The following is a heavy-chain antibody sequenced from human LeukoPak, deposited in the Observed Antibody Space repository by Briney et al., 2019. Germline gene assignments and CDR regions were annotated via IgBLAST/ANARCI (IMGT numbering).Heavy chain of an antibody. Sequence: GGSLRLSCAASGFTFSSYAMSWVRQAPGKGLEWVSGISGSGGSTYYVDSVKGRFTISRDNSKNTLYLQMNSLRAEDTAVYYCAKDGGLWVSAHWGDSWGRGTLVTVSS. J-gene: IGHJ4*02. CDR1: GFTFSSYA. V-gene: IGHV3-23*01. D-gene: IGHD7-27*01. CDR3: AKDGGLWVSAHWGDS. CDR2: ISGSGGST.